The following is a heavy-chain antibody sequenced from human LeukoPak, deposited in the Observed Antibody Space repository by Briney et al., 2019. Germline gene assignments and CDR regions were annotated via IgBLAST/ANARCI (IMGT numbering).Heavy chain of an antibody. Sequence: AETLSLTCAVYGGSFSGYYWSWIRQPPGKGLEWIGEINHSGSTNYNPSLKSRVTISVDTSKNQFSLKLSSVTAADTAVYYCAREHTAMAFHADAFDIWGQGTMVTVSS. CDR1: GGSFSGYY. CDR3: AREHTAMAFHADAFDI. V-gene: IGHV4-34*01. D-gene: IGHD5-18*01. CDR2: INHSGST. J-gene: IGHJ3*02.